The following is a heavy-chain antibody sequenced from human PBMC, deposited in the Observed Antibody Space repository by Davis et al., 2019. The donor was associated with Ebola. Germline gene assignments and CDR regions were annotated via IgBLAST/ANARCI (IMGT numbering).Heavy chain of an antibody. D-gene: IGHD5-24*01. CDR3: ARGVEMATSYYYYYGMDV. CDR1: GFTFSSYG. V-gene: IGHV3-30*02. J-gene: IGHJ6*04. Sequence: GESLKISCAASGFTFSSYGMHWVRQAPGKGLEWVAFIRYDGSNKYYADSVKGRFTISRDNSKNTLYLQMNSLRAEDTAVYYCARGVEMATSYYYYYGMDVWGKGTTVTVSS. CDR2: IRYDGSNK.